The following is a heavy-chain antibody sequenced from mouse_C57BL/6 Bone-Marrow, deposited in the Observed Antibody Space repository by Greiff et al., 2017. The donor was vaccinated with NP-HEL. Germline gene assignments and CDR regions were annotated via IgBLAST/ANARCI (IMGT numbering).Heavy chain of an antibody. V-gene: IGHV1-52*01. Sequence: QVQLQQPGAELVRPGSSVKLSCKASGYTFTSYWMHWVKQRPIQGLEWIGNIDPSDSETHYNQKFKDKATLTVDKSSSTAYMQLSSLTSEDSAVYYCAREANWDVWYFEVWGTGTTVTVSS. CDR2: IDPSDSET. D-gene: IGHD4-1*01. CDR1: GYTFTSYW. CDR3: AREANWDVWYFEV. J-gene: IGHJ1*03.